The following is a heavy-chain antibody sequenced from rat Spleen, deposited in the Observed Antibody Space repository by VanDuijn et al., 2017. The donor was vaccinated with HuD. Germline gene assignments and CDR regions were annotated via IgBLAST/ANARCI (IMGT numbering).Heavy chain of an antibody. V-gene: IGHV5-31*01. J-gene: IGHJ2*01. D-gene: IGHD1-12*02. Sequence: EVQLVESGGGLVQPGRSLKLSCVASGFTFNNYWMTWIRQAPGKGLEWVASITNTGGSTYYPDSVKGRFTISRDNAKSTLYLQMNSLRSEDTATYYCTRWNYDGSYYPYYFDYWGQGVMVTVSS. CDR3: TRWNYDGSYYPYYFDY. CDR1: GFTFNNYW. CDR2: ITNTGGST.